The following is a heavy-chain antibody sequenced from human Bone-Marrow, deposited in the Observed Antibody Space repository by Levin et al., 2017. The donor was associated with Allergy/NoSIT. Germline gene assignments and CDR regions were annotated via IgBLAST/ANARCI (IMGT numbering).Heavy chain of an antibody. Sequence: SQTLSLTCAISGDSVSSNSAAWNWIRQSPSRGLEWLGRTYYRSEWLNDYAVSVKSRITINPDTTRNQVSLLLSSVTPEDTAVYYCGRDSGVGYSYANGALDIWGQGTMVTVAS. CDR2: TYYRSEWLN. J-gene: IGHJ3*02. CDR1: GDSVSSNSAA. CDR3: GRDSGVGYSYANGALDI. V-gene: IGHV6-1*01. D-gene: IGHD3-16*01.